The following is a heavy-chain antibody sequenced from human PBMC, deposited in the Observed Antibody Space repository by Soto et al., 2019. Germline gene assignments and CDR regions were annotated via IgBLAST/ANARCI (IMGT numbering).Heavy chain of an antibody. Sequence: QVQLQESGPGLVKPSETLSLTCTVSGGSISSYYWSWIRQPPGKGLEWIGYIYYSGSTNYNPSLQSRVTISVDTSKNQFSLKLSSVTAADTAVYYCARGTYYYGWYGMDVWGQGTTVTVSS. CDR3: ARGTYYYGWYGMDV. V-gene: IGHV4-59*01. CDR2: IYYSGST. J-gene: IGHJ6*02. D-gene: IGHD3-10*01. CDR1: GGSISSYY.